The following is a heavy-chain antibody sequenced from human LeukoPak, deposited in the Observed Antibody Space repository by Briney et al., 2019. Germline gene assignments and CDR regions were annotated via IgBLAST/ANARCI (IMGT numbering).Heavy chain of an antibody. V-gene: IGHV3-23*01. CDR2: ILNTGGRT. J-gene: IGHJ4*02. D-gene: IGHD4-17*01. CDR1: GLTFSTYA. Sequence: GGSLRLSCAVSGLTFSTYAMSWVRQAPGNGLEWVSTILNTGGRTYYADSVKGRFTISRDNSKNTLFLQMNSLRAEDTAVYYCARDPDDYGDYSYFDYWGQGTLVTVSS. CDR3: ARDPDDYGDYSYFDY.